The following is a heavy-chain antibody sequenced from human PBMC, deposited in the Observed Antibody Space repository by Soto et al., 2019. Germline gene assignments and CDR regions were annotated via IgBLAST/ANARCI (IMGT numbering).Heavy chain of an antibody. CDR3: ARGQQAAIGDYYYHGLDV. J-gene: IGHJ6*02. D-gene: IGHD3-10*01. CDR1: ELNFSGSA. Sequence: EVRLVESGGGLVQPGGSLKLSCAASELNFSGSAIHWVRQAPGKGLEWVGRIRSRANNYATSSGESVRGRFTFFRDDSKNIAYLEMNTLKTEDTAIYYCARGQQAAIGDYYYHGLDVWGQGTSVTVSS. CDR2: IRSRANNYAT. V-gene: IGHV3-73*02.